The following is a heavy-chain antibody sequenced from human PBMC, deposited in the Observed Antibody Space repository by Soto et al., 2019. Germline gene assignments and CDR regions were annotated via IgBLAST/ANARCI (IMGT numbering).Heavy chain of an antibody. CDR1: GFTFNKYL. CDR2: VSLSGGDT. V-gene: IGHV3-23*01. J-gene: IGHJ4*02. Sequence: EVQLLVSGGDLVQPGGSLRLSCAASGFTFNKYLMTWFRQAPGKGLEWVSAVSLSGGDTWYADYVKGRFTISRDNSRKTLYLQMNSLRAEDTAVYYCAKNFRYYFEWGQGTRVTVSS. D-gene: IGHD3-22*01. CDR3: AKNFRYYFE.